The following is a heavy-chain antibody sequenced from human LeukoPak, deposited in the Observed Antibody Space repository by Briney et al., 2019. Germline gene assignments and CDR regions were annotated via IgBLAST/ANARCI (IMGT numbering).Heavy chain of an antibody. CDR3: AKDANSGYDYGWFDP. D-gene: IGHD5-12*01. CDR1: GFTFDDYA. CDR2: ISWNSGSI. Sequence: GRSLRLSCAASGFTFDDYAMHWVRQAPGKGLEWVSGISWNSGSIGYADSVKGRFTISRDNAKNSLYLQMNSLRAEDTALYYCAKDANSGYDYGWFDPWCQVTLVTVSS. V-gene: IGHV3-9*01. J-gene: IGHJ5*02.